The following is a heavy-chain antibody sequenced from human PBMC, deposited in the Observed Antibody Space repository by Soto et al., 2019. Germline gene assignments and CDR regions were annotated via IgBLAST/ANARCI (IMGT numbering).Heavy chain of an antibody. D-gene: IGHD3-16*01. J-gene: IGHJ6*02. V-gene: IGHV4-39*01. CDR3: ARQRGGLAYNYSHGMDV. Sequence: SETLSLTCTVSGGSISSSGYYWGWIRQPPGKGLEWIGSIYYSGSSYYTPSLKSRVTVSVDASKNQFSLKLSSVTAADTAVYYCARQRGGLAYNYSHGMDVWGQGTTVTVSS. CDR2: IYYSGSS. CDR1: GGSISSSGYY.